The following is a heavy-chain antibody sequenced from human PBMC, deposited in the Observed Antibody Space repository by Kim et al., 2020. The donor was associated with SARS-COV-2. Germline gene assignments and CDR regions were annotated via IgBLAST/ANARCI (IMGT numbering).Heavy chain of an antibody. J-gene: IGHJ4*02. CDR3: ASRVGYAAIAAAGYYFDY. V-gene: IGHV4-39*01. CDR2: IYYSGST. Sequence: SETLSLTCTVSGGSISSSSYYWGWIRQPPGKGLEWFGSIYYSGSTYYNPSLKSRVTISVDTSKNQFSLKLSSVTAADTAVYYCASRVGYAAIAAAGYYFDYWGQGTLVTVSS. D-gene: IGHD6-13*01. CDR1: GGSISSSSYY.